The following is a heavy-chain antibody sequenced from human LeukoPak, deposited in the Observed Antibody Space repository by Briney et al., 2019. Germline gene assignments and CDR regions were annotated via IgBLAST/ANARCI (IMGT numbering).Heavy chain of an antibody. J-gene: IGHJ4*02. CDR1: GFTSSSYG. D-gene: IGHD4-11*01. V-gene: IGHV3-30*02. Sequence: QSGGSLRLSCAASGFTSSSYGMHWVRQAPGKGLEWVAFIRYDGSNTYYADSVKGRFTISRDNSKNTLYLQMNSLRAEDTAVYYCAKGGDYSNYVADYWGQGTLVTVSS. CDR2: IRYDGSNT. CDR3: AKGGDYSNYVADY.